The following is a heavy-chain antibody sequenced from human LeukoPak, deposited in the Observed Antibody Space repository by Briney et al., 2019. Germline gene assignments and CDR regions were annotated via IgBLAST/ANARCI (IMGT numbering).Heavy chain of an antibody. J-gene: IGHJ6*03. V-gene: IGHV1-2*02. CDR2: INPNSGGT. Sequence: ASVKVSCKASGYTLTGYYMHWVRQAPGQGLEWMGWINPNSGGTNYAQKFQGRVTMTRDTSISTAYMELSRLRSDDTAVYYCARATAAGTVYYYYMDVWGKGTTVTVSS. CDR3: ARATAAGTVYYYYMDV. D-gene: IGHD6-13*01. CDR1: GYTLTGYY.